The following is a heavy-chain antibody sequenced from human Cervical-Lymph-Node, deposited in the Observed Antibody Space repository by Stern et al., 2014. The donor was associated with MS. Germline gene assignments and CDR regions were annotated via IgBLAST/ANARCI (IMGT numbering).Heavy chain of an antibody. CDR1: GFTFSSYA. D-gene: IGHD4-17*01. J-gene: IGHJ4*02. V-gene: IGHV3-23*04. CDR2: ISGSGGST. CDR3: AKSTVTSLSDY. Sequence: EVQLVESGGGLVQPGGSLRLSCAASGFTFSSYAMSWVRQAPGKGLERVSEISGSGGSTYYADTVKGRFTISRDHSKDTPYLHMNSLRAEDTAVYYCAKSTVTSLSDYWGQGTLVTVSS.